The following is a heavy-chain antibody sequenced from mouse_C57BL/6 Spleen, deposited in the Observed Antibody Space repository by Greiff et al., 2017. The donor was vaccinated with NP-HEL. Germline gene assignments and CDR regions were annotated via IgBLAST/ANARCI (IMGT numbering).Heavy chain of an antibody. CDR2: ISSGSSTI. V-gene: IGHV5-17*01. J-gene: IGHJ4*01. CDR3: AREGDGYSYAMDY. CDR1: GFTFSDYG. D-gene: IGHD2-3*01. Sequence: EVMLVESGGGLVKPGGSLKLSCAASGFTFSDYGMHWVRQAPEKGLEWVAYISSGSSTIYYADTVKGRFTISRDNAKNTLFLQMTSLRSEDTAMYYCAREGDGYSYAMDYWGQGTSVTVSS.